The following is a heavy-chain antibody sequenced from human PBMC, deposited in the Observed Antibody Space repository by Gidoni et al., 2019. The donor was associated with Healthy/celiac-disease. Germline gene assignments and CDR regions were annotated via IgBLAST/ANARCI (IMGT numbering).Heavy chain of an antibody. CDR2: IRYGGTNK. Sequence: QVQVVESGGGVVQPGGSLRLSCAASGFTFRAYGMHWVRQAPGKGLEWVAFIRYGGTNKYYADSVKGRFTISRDNSKNTLYLQMNSLRAEDTAVYYCAKGRDVDLATNPPQWGQGTLVTVSS. CDR3: AKGRDVDLATNPPQ. V-gene: IGHV3-30*02. CDR1: GFTFRAYG. D-gene: IGHD5-12*01. J-gene: IGHJ4*02.